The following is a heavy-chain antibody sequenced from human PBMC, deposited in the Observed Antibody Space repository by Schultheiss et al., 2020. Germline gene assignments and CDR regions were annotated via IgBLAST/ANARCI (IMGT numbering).Heavy chain of an antibody. Sequence: GESLKISCSASGFTFSSYTMHWVRQAPGKGLEYVSAISNNGDSTYYADSVKGRFTFSRDNSKNTLYLQMSSLRAEDTAVYYCVKSGGATNYFDYWGQGTLGNVSS. CDR1: GFTFSSYT. CDR3: VKSGGATNYFDY. D-gene: IGHD1-26*01. J-gene: IGHJ4*02. CDR2: ISNNGDST. V-gene: IGHV3-64D*06.